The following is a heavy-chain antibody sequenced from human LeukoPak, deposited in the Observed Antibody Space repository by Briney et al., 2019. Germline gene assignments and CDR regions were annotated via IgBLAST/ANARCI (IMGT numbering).Heavy chain of an antibody. CDR1: GGSISSYY. D-gene: IGHD3-9*01. CDR2: IYYSGST. Sequence: PSETLSLTCTVSGGSISSYYWSWIRQPPGKGLEWIGYIYYSGSTNYNPSLKSRVTISVDTFKNQFSLKLSSVTAADTAVYHCARSRYDILTGGPYYFDYWGQGTLVTVSS. J-gene: IGHJ4*02. V-gene: IGHV4-59*01. CDR3: ARSRYDILTGGPYYFDY.